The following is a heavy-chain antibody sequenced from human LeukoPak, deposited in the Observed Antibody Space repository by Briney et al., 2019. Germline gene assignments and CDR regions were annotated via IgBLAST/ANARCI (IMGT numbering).Heavy chain of an antibody. CDR2: IASDGSHT. J-gene: IGHJ3*02. V-gene: IGHV3-30-3*01. CDR1: GFTFSTYF. Sequence: PGGSLRLSCAASGFTFSTYFMHWVRQAPGKGLEWVADIASDGSHTFYVESVKGRFTISRDNSKNTPYLQMNSLRAEDTAVYFCARERQDTIIHSGAFDIWGQGTMVTVSS. CDR3: ARERQDTIIHSGAFDI. D-gene: IGHD3-10*01.